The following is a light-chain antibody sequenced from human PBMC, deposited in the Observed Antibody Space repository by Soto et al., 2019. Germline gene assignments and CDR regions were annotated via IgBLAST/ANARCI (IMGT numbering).Light chain of an antibody. CDR1: QSVLYSSNNKNY. J-gene: IGKJ2*01. CDR3: QQYYSTPNT. Sequence: DIVMTQSPDSLAVSLGERATINCKSSQSVLYSSNNKNYLAWYQQKPGQPPKLLIYWASTRESGVPDRFSGSGSGTXXTXTXSSXXXXDVAVYYCQQYYSTPNTFGQGTKLEIK. CDR2: WAS. V-gene: IGKV4-1*01.